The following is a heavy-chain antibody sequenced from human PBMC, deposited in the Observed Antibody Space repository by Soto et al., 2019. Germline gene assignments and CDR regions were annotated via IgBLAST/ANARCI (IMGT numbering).Heavy chain of an antibody. J-gene: IGHJ6*02. V-gene: IGHV3-48*01. Sequence: EVQLVESGGGLVQRGGSLRLSCAASGLTFSSYSMNWVRQAPGKGLEWVSYISSSSSTIYYSDSVKGRFTISRDNAKNSLYLQMNSLRAEYTAVYYCAFGEEARYYYYGMEVWGQLTTVTVSS. CDR2: ISSSSSTI. D-gene: IGHD3-10*01. CDR3: AFGEEARYYYYGMEV. CDR1: GLTFSSYS.